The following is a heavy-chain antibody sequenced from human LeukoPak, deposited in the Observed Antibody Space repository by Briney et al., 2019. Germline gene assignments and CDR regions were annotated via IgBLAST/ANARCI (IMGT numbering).Heavy chain of an antibody. V-gene: IGHV6-1*01. D-gene: IGHD3-3*01. J-gene: IGHJ4*02. Sequence: SQTLSLTCAISGDIVSSNSAAWNWIRQSPSRGLEWLGRTYYRSKWYNDYAVSVKSRITINPDTSKNQFSLQLNSVTPEDTAVYYCARDQYDFWSGHIDYWGQGTLVTVSS. CDR2: TYYRSKWYN. CDR3: ARDQYDFWSGHIDY. CDR1: GDIVSSNSAA.